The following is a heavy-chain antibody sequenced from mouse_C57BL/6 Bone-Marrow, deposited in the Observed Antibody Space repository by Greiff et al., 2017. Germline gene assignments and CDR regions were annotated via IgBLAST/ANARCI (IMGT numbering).Heavy chain of an antibody. CDR2: GRGLEWIG. Sequence: QVQLQQSGPVLVRPWASVKISCPAFYIFFSSVHFAFSGTNYWMQWVKQRPGRGLEWIGAIYPGNGDTSYIQKFKGKATLTADKSPSTVYMQLSSLTSEDSAVYYCAYSLYCRGFDDWGQGTTLTVSS. J-gene: IGHJ2*01. CDR1: YIFFSSVH. V-gene: IGHV1-87*01. D-gene: IGHD1-1*01. CDR3: SEDSAVYYCAYSLYCRGFDD.